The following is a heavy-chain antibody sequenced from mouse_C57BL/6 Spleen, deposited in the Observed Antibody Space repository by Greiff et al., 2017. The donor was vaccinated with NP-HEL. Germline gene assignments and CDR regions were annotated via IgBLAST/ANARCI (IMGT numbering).Heavy chain of an antibody. Sequence: EVKLMESGGGLVKPGGSLKLSCAASGFTFSDYGMHRVRQAPEKGLEWVAYISSGSSTIYYADTVKGRFTISRDNAKNTLFLQMTSLRSEDTAMYYCASPITTVPFAYWGQGTLVTVSA. CDR3: ASPITTVPFAY. J-gene: IGHJ3*01. CDR2: ISSGSSTI. CDR1: GFTFSDYG. D-gene: IGHD1-1*01. V-gene: IGHV5-17*01.